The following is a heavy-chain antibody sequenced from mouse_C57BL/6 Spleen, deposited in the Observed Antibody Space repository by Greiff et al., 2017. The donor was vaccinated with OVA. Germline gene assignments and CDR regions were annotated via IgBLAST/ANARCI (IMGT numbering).Heavy chain of an antibody. D-gene: IGHD2-1*01. CDR1: GFTFSSYA. J-gene: IGHJ4*01. CDR2: ISSGGDYI. V-gene: IGHV5-9-1*02. Sequence: EVKVEESGEGLVKPGGSLTLSCAASGFTFSSYAMSWVRQTPEKRLEWVAYISSGGDYIYYADTVKGRFTIARDNARNTLYLQMSSLKSENTAMYYCTRDIGKIDYYYAMDYWGQGTSVTVSS. CDR3: TRDIGKIDYYYAMDY.